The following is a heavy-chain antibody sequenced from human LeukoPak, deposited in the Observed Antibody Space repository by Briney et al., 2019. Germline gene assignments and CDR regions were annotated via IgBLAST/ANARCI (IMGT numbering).Heavy chain of an antibody. CDR2: VHSSGTT. CDR3: ARPYYYDSRIDP. J-gene: IGHJ5*02. V-gene: IGHV4-59*08. CDR1: GDSISGSY. D-gene: IGHD3-22*01. Sequence: SETLSLTCTVSGDSISGSYWTWIRQSPGKGLEWIGYVHSSGTTNYNPSLKSRVTMSADTSKNQLSPKLSSVTAADTAVYYCARPYYYDSRIDPWGQGILVIVSS.